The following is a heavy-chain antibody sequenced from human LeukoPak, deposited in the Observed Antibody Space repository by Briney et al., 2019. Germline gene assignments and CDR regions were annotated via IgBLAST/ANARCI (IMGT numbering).Heavy chain of an antibody. CDR1: GFPFSNYA. J-gene: IGHJ4*02. CDR2: ISESGDKT. V-gene: IGHV3-23*01. D-gene: IGHD1-26*01. Sequence: GESLRLSCAAPGFPFSNYAMNWVRQAPGKGLEWVSSISESGDKTDYANSVRGRYTISRDNSQNTLYLQMNSLRVEDTALYYCAKQWVDCWGQGTLVTVSS. CDR3: AKQWVDC.